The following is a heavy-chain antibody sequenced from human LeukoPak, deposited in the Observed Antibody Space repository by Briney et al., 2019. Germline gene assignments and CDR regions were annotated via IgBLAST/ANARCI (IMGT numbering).Heavy chain of an antibody. D-gene: IGHD4-17*01. CDR3: ARDRPGTVTTFDY. J-gene: IGHJ4*02. CDR2: ISSSGRTT. CDR1: GFTFSDSH. Sequence: PGGSLRLSCAASGFTFSDSHMTWIRQAPGKGLEWVSYISSSGRTTYYADSVKGRVTISRDNPKNSLYLQMNSLRAEDTAMYYCARDRPGTVTTFDYWGQGTLVTVSS. V-gene: IGHV3-11*04.